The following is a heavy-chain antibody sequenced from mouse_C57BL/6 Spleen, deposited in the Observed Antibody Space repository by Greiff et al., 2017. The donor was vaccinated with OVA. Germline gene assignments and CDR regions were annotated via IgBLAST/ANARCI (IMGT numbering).Heavy chain of an antibody. J-gene: IGHJ1*03. Sequence: EVHLVESEGGLVQPGSSMKLSCTASGFTFSDYYMAWVRQVPEKGLEWVANINYDGSSTYYLDSLKSRFIISRDNAKNILYLQMSSLKSEDTATYYCARLWDGYYWYFDVWGTGTTVTVSS. CDR3: ARLWDGYYWYFDV. CDR2: INYDGSST. D-gene: IGHD2-3*01. CDR1: GFTFSDYY. V-gene: IGHV5-16*01.